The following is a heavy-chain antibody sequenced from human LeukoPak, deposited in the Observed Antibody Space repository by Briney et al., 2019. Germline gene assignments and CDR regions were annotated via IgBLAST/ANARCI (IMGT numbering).Heavy chain of an antibody. CDR1: GFTFSSYW. V-gene: IGHV3-7*01. CDR2: IKQDGSEK. D-gene: IGHD3-16*01. CDR3: VRDRTFAS. J-gene: IGHJ4*02. Sequence: GGSLRLSCAASGFTFSSYWMTWVRQAPGGGLEWVARIKQDGSEKYYVDSVKGRFTISRDNAKNSLYLQMNSLRAEDTAVYYCVRDRTFASWGQGTLVTVSS.